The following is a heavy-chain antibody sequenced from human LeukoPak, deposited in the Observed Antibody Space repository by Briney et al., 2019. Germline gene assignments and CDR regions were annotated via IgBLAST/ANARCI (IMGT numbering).Heavy chain of an antibody. J-gene: IGHJ2*01. CDR1: GYTFTGYY. CDR2: INPNSGGT. D-gene: IGHD1-26*01. V-gene: IGHV1-2*02. CDR3: ARRRELLDWHFDL. Sequence: ASVKVSCKASGYTFTGYYMHWVRQAPGQGLEWMGWINPNSGGTNYAQKFQGRVTMTRDTSISTDYMELSRLGSDDTAVYYCARRRELLDWHFDLWGRGTLVTVSS.